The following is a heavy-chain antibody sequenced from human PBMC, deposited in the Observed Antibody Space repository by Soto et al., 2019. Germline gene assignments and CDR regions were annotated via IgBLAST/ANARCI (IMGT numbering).Heavy chain of an antibody. D-gene: IGHD3-22*01. CDR1: GFTFSSYW. V-gene: IGHV3-74*01. J-gene: IGHJ5*02. Sequence: GGSLRLSCAASGFTFSSYWMHWVRQAPGKGLVWVSRINSDGSSTSYADSVKGRFTISRDNAKNTLYLQMNSLRAEDTAVYYCARDRGYYYDSSALQVWFDTWGQGTLVTVSS. CDR2: INSDGSST. CDR3: ARDRGYYYDSSALQVWFDT.